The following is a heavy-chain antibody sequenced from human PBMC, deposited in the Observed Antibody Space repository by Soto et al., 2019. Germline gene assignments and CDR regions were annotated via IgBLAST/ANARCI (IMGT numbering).Heavy chain of an antibody. CDR3: ASGPMVLSLSYFDS. J-gene: IGHJ4*02. V-gene: IGHV4-59*01. Sequence: SETLVPTFTFSGGFISNFYLSLLRPPPGQGVGWGGNISYSGHTNYIPYLKSRVSISVDTSKNQSSLNLTSVTAADTAGYYCASGPMVLSLSYFDSWGQGTPVTVSS. CDR2: ISYSGHT. D-gene: IGHD2-8*01. CDR1: GGFISNFY.